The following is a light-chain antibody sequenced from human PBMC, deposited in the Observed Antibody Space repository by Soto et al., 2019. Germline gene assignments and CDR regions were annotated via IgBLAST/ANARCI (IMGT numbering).Light chain of an antibody. CDR3: ALFMGNGISV. V-gene: IGLV8-61*01. J-gene: IGLJ1*01. Sequence: QSVLAQDSSCSVSPGGTVTLTCGLISGSVSTANNPNWYQQTPGQAPRTLIYSTSTRSSGVPDRFSGSILGNKAALTITGARADDESDYYCALFMGNGISVFGTGTKVTV. CDR1: SGSVSTANN. CDR2: STS.